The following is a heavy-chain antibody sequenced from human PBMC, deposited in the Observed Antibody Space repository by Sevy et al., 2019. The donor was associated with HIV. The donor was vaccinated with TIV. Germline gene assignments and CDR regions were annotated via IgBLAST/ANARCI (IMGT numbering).Heavy chain of an antibody. Sequence: GGSLRLSCAASGFTFSTYSMNWVRQAPGKGLEWVSSISSTSSYIDYAYSVKGRFTISRYNAKNSLYLQMNNLRAEDTAVYYCARDYNSGWRKFNLFDPWGQGTLVTVSS. D-gene: IGHD6-19*01. CDR1: GFTFSTYS. CDR2: ISSTSSYI. J-gene: IGHJ5*02. V-gene: IGHV3-21*01. CDR3: ARDYNSGWRKFNLFDP.